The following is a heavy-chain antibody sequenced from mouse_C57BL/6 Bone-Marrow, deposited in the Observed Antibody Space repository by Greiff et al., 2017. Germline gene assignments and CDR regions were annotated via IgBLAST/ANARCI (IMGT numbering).Heavy chain of an antibody. V-gene: IGHV3-6*01. J-gene: IGHJ2*01. CDR1: GYSITSGYY. Sequence: EVQLQQSGPGLVKPSQSLSLTCSVTGYSITSGYYWNWIRQFPGNKLEWMGYISYDGSNNYNPSLKNRISITRDTSKNQFFLKLNSVTTEDTATYYCAREGYGSSHFDYWGQGTTLTVSS. CDR2: ISYDGSN. D-gene: IGHD1-1*01. CDR3: AREGYGSSHFDY.